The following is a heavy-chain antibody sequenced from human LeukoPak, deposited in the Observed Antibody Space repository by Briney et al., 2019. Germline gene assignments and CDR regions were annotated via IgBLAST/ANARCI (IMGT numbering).Heavy chain of an antibody. CDR3: ARAGGYYDSRGPFDI. V-gene: IGHV1-18*01. CDR1: GYTFASYG. CDR2: ISAYNGNT. J-gene: IGHJ3*02. D-gene: IGHD3-22*01. Sequence: ASVKVSCKASGYTFASYGISWVRQAPGHVPEWMGWISAYNGNTNYAQKLQGRVTMTKDTSTSTAYMELRSVRSDDTAVYYCARAGGYYDSRGPFDIWGQGTMVTVSS.